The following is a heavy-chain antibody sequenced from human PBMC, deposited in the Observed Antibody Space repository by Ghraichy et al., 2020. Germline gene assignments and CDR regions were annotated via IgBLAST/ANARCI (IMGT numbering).Heavy chain of an antibody. V-gene: IGHV4-59*02. D-gene: IGHD5-12*01. Sequence: SETLSLTCTVSGGSVRSSYWSWIRQPPGKALELIWCAHHTGCTNYSPSLTSRLTTSVYTSKYQFSLTLTSVTASAAAVYYCARGLYGSGGYSNAFDIWGQGAVVTVSS. CDR1: GGSVRSSY. CDR3: ARGLYGSGGYSNAFDI. CDR2: AHHTGCT. J-gene: IGHJ3*02.